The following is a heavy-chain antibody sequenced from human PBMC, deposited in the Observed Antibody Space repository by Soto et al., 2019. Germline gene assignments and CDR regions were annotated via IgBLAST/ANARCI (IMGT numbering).Heavy chain of an antibody. V-gene: IGHV1-18*01. CDR2: ISAYNGNT. J-gene: IGHJ6*03. CDR1: GYTFTSYG. Sequence: GASVKVSCKASGYTFTSYGISWVRQAPGQGLEWMGWISAYNGNTGYAQKVQGRVTMTTDTSISTAYMELRSLRSEDTAVYYCARGVRVRGAPLVLYYYYMDVWGKGTTVTVSS. CDR3: ARGVRVRGAPLVLYYYYMDV. D-gene: IGHD3-10*01.